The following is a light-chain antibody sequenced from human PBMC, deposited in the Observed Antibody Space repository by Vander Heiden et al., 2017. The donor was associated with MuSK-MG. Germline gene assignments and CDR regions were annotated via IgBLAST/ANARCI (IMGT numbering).Light chain of an antibody. J-gene: IGKJ2*01. CDR3: QQYGSSPPYT. CDR1: QSVSSSY. Sequence: EIVLTQSPGTLSLSPGERATLSCRASQSVSSSYLAWYQQKPGQAPRLLIYGASSRATGIPDRFSGSGSGTDFTLTSSRLEPDDVAVYYCQQYGSSPPYTFGQGTKLEIK. V-gene: IGKV3-20*01. CDR2: GAS.